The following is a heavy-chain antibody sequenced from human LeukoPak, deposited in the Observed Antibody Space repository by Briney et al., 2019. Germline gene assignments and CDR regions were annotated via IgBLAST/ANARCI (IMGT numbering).Heavy chain of an antibody. CDR3: ARRGYGDYAPFDY. D-gene: IGHD4-17*01. CDR2: IYSGGST. CDR1: GFTVSSNY. V-gene: IGHV3-66*04. J-gene: IGHJ4*02. Sequence: SGGSLRLSCAVSGFTVSSNYMSWVPQAPGKGLEWVSIIYSGGSTYYADSVKGRFTISRDNSKNTLYLQMNSLRAEDTAVYYCARRGYGDYAPFDYWGQGTLVTVSS.